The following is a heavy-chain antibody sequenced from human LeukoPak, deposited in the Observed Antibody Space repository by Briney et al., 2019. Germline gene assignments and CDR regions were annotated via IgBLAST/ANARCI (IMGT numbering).Heavy chain of an antibody. Sequence: SETLSLTCTVSGGSISSGGYYWSWIRQHPGKGLEWIGYIYYSGSTYYNPSLKSRVTISVDTSKNQFSLKLSSVTAADTAVYYCARGDSYESDYWGQGTLVTVSS. CDR1: GGSISSGGYY. V-gene: IGHV4-31*03. J-gene: IGHJ4*02. CDR3: ARGDSYESDY. CDR2: IYYSGST. D-gene: IGHD3-22*01.